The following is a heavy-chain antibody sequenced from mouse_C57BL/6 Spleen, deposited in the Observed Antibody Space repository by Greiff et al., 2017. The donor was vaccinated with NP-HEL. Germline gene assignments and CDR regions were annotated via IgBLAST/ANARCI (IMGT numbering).Heavy chain of an antibody. CDR3: TPYYYVFPLAY. Sequence: EVQLQQSGAELVRPGASVKLSCTASGFNIKDYYMHWVKQRPEQGLEWIGRIDPEDGDTEYAPKFQGKATMTADTSSNTAYLQLSSLTSEDTAVYYCTPYYYVFPLAYWGQGTLVTVSA. D-gene: IGHD1-1*01. V-gene: IGHV14-1*01. J-gene: IGHJ3*01. CDR1: GFNIKDYY. CDR2: IDPEDGDT.